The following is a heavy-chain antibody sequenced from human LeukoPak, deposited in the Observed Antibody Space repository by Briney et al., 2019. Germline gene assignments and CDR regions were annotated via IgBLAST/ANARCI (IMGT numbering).Heavy chain of an antibody. CDR3: ASIGTTNY. D-gene: IGHD1-1*01. V-gene: IGHV3-48*04. Sequence: PGGSLRLSCAASGFTFSSYSMNWVRQAPGKGLEWVSYISSSSSTIYYADSVKGRFTISRDNAKNSLYLQMNSLRAEDTAVYYCASIGTTNYWGQGTLVTVSS. J-gene: IGHJ4*02. CDR2: ISSSSSTI. CDR1: GFTFSSYS.